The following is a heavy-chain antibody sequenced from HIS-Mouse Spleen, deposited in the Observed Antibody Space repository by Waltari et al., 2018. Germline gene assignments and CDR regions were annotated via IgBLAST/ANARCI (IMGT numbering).Heavy chain of an antibody. J-gene: IGHJ2*01. V-gene: IGHV4-39*07. Sequence: QLQLQESGPGLVKPSETLSLTCTVSGGSISSSSYYWVWIRQPPGKGLEWIGSIYYCGSTYYNPSLKSRVTISVDTSKNQFSLKLSSVTAADTAVYYCAREIPYSSSWYDWYFDLWGRGTLVTVSS. CDR1: GGSISSSSYY. CDR2: IYYCGST. D-gene: IGHD6-13*01. CDR3: AREIPYSSSWYDWYFDL.